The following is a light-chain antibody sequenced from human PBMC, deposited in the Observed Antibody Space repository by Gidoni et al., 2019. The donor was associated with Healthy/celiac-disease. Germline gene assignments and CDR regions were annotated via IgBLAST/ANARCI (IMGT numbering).Light chain of an antibody. V-gene: IGKV4-1*01. Sequence: DFVMTQSPDSLAVSLGERATINCKSSQSLLYSSNNKNYLAWYQQKPGQPPNLLIYWASTRESGVPDRFSGSGSGTDFTLTISSLQAEDVAVYFCQQYYSTPRTFGQXAKVEIK. J-gene: IGKJ1*01. CDR1: QSLLYSSNNKNY. CDR2: WAS. CDR3: QQYYSTPRT.